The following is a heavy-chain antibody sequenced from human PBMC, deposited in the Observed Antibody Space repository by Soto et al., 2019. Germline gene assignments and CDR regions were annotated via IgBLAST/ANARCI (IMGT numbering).Heavy chain of an antibody. J-gene: IGHJ6*04. Sequence: PGVFLRLSWVASGFTFSDYYMTWIRQAPGKGLEWVSYISSNGVSMYYGDSVKGRFTISRDDAENSLHLQMNSLRAEDTAVYYCARLASLGHPYYFGMDVWGKGTTVTVSS. CDR1: GFTFSDYY. V-gene: IGHV3-11*01. CDR2: ISSNGVSM. CDR3: ARLASLGHPYYFGMDV.